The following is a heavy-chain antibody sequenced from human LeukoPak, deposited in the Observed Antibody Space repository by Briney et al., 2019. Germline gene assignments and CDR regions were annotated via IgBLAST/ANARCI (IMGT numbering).Heavy chain of an antibody. J-gene: IGHJ6*03. CDR2: INHSGST. V-gene: IGHV4-34*01. CDR3: ARVGCSSTSCYYYYYMDV. Sequence: SETLSLTCAVSGGSFSGYYWSWIRQPPGKGLEWIGVINHSGSTNYNPSLKSRVTISVDTSKNQFSLKLSSVTAADTAVYYCARVGCSSTSCYYYYYMDVWGKGTTVTVSS. D-gene: IGHD2-2*01. CDR1: GGSFSGYY.